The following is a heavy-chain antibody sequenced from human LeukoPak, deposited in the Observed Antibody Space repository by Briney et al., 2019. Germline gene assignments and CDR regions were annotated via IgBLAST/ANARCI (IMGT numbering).Heavy chain of an antibody. CDR1: GYTFTSYD. V-gene: IGHV1-8*01. Sequence: ASVKVSCKASGYTFTSYDINWVRQATGQGLEWMGWMNPNSGNTGCAQKFQGRVTMTRNTSISTAYMELSSLRSEDTAVYYCARGRGYFDSSGYYFDYWGQGTLVTVSS. J-gene: IGHJ4*02. CDR3: ARGRGYFDSSGYYFDY. CDR2: MNPNSGNT. D-gene: IGHD3-22*01.